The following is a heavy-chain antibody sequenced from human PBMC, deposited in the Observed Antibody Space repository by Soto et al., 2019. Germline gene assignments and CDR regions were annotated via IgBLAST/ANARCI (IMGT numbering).Heavy chain of an antibody. J-gene: IGHJ4*02. CDR1: GYTFTSYA. CDR2: INAGNGNT. Sequence: GASVKVSWKASGYTFTSYAMHWVRQAPGQRLEWMGWINAGNGNTKYSQKFQGRVTITRDTSASTAYMELSSLRSEDTAVYYCARRADLSYYFDYWGQGTLVTVSS. V-gene: IGHV1-3*01. CDR3: ARRADLSYYFDY. D-gene: IGHD3-16*01.